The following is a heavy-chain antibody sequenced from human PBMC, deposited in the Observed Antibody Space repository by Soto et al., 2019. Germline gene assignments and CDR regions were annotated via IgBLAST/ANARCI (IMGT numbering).Heavy chain of an antibody. V-gene: IGHV1-2*04. J-gene: IGHJ6*02. CDR3: ARERLGLIIYYGMDV. CDR1: GYTFTGYY. D-gene: IGHD3-16*01. CDR2: INPNSGGT. Sequence: ASVKVSCKASGYTFTGYYMHWVRQAPGQGLEWMGWINPNSGGTNYAQKFQGWVTMTRDTSISTAYMELSRLRSDDTAVYYCARERLGLIIYYGMDVWGQGTTVTVSS.